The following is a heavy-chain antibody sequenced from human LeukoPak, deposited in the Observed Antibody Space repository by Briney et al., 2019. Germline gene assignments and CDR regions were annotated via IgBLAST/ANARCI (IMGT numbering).Heavy chain of an antibody. CDR3: ARDSGTTGEVKFDP. J-gene: IGHJ5*02. CDR2: IYHSGRT. CDR1: GYSISSGYY. Sequence: PSETLSLTCTVSGYSISSGYYWGWIRQPPGKGLEWIGNIYHSGRTYYNPSLKSRVTISVDTSKNQFSLKLSSVTAADTAVYYCARDSGTTGEVKFDPWGQATLVTVSS. D-gene: IGHD3-10*01. V-gene: IGHV4-38-2*02.